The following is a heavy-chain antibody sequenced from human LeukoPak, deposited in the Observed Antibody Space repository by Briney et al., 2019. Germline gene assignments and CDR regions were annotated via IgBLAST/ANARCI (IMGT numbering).Heavy chain of an antibody. V-gene: IGHV4-59*02. CDR1: GGSVSSYY. CDR2: IYHSGST. Sequence: SETPSLTCTVSGGSVSSYYWSWIRQPPGKGLEYIGHIYHSGSTNYNPSLKSRVTISIDTSKNQFSLNLSSMTAVDTAVYYCARDPYGELLAFDSWGQGILVTVSS. D-gene: IGHD4-17*01. J-gene: IGHJ4*02. CDR3: ARDPYGELLAFDS.